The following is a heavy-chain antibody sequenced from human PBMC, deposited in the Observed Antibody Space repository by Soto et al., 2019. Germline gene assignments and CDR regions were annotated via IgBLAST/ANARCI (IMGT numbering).Heavy chain of an antibody. J-gene: IGHJ4*02. D-gene: IGHD3-3*01. CDR2: ISAYNGNT. CDR3: ARATNDFWSGYYRFDY. CDR1: GYTFTSYG. V-gene: IGHV1-18*01. Sequence: EASVKVSCKASGYTFTSYGISWVRQAPGQGLEWMGWISAYNGNTNYAQKLQGRVTMTTDTSTSTAYMELRSLRSDDTAVYYCARATNDFWSGYYRFDYWGQGTLVTVSS.